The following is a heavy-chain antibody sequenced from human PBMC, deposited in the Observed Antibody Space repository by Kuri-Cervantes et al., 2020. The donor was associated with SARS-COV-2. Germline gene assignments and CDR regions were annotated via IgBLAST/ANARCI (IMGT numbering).Heavy chain of an antibody. CDR3: AREPLNYDFWWVGGMDV. J-gene: IGHJ6*02. CDR1: GFTFSSYA. Sequence: GESLKISCAASGFTFSSYAMSWVRQAPGKGLEWASVISGSGVSTYYADSVKGRFTISRDNSKNTLYLQMNSLRAEDTAVYYCAREPLNYDFWWVGGMDVWGQGTTVPSP. D-gene: IGHD3-3*01. CDR2: ISGSGVST. V-gene: IGHV3-23*01.